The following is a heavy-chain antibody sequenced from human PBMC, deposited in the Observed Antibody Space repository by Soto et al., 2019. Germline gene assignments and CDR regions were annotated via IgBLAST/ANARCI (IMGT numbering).Heavy chain of an antibody. J-gene: IGHJ4*02. CDR1: GGSISSSNW. D-gene: IGHD3-3*01. V-gene: IGHV4-4*02. Sequence: PSETLSLTCAVSGGSISSSNWWSWVRQPPGKGLEWIGEIYHSGSTNYNPSLKSRVTTSVDKSKNQFSLKLSSVTAADTAVYYCARGVQPVGLAYYDFWSGYTRYYFDDWGQGTLVTVAS. CDR2: IYHSGST. CDR3: ARGVQPVGLAYYDFWSGYTRYYFDD.